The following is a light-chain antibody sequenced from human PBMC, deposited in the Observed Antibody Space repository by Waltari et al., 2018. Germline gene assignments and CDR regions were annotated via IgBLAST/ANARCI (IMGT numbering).Light chain of an antibody. CDR1: QSIATD. V-gene: IGKV3D-15*01. CDR3: QQYNRWTPLT. J-gene: IGKJ4*01. CDR2: HAS. Sequence: EVVMTQSPATLSVSPGERATLSCRASQSIATDLAWYQHTPGQAPRLLIYHASTRATAIPTRFRGSGSGTDFTLTVSGLQSEDSAVYYCQQYNRWTPLTFGGGTKVEI.